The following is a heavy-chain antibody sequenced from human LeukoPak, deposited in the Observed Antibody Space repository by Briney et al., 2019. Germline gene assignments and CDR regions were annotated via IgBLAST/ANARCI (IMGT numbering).Heavy chain of an antibody. J-gene: IGHJ4*02. Sequence: NAGGSLRLSCAASGFTFSSYSMNWVRQAPGKGLEWVSSISSSSSYIYYADSVKGRFTISRDNAKNSLYLQMNSLRAEDTAVYYCARGFTEVVVPAVLLFGGQGTLVTVSS. CDR2: ISSSSSYI. CDR3: ARGFTEVVVPAVLLF. D-gene: IGHD2-2*01. V-gene: IGHV3-21*01. CDR1: GFTFSSYS.